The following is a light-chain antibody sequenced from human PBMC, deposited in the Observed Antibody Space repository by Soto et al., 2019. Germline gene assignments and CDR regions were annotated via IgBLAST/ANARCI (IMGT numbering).Light chain of an antibody. Sequence: DIQMTQSPSTLSASVGDRVTITCRASQSISSWLAWYQQKPGKAPKLLIYKASSLESGVPSRFSGSGSGTEVTLTISSLQPDDFATYFCQQYNSYPLTFGGGTKVEIE. CDR2: KAS. V-gene: IGKV1-5*03. CDR3: QQYNSYPLT. J-gene: IGKJ4*01. CDR1: QSISSW.